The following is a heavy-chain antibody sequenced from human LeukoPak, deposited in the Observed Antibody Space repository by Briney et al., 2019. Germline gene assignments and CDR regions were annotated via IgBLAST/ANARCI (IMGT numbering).Heavy chain of an antibody. D-gene: IGHD1-7*01. CDR3: ARDNVNYSAPDY. Sequence: GGSLRLSCSASGFNFGGYAINWVRQAPGQGLEWVGFIRSKALYGTREYAASVEGRFTISRDDSKGIAYLQMNTLKIEDTAVYFCARDNVNYSAPDYWGQGTLVTVSS. CDR2: IRSKALYGTR. CDR1: GFNFGGYA. J-gene: IGHJ4*02. V-gene: IGHV3-49*04.